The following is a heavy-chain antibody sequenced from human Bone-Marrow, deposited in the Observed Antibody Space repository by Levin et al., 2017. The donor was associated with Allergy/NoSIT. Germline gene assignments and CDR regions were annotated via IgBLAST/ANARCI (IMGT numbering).Heavy chain of an antibody. J-gene: IGHJ4*02. CDR3: IHRKSGGPPDY. CDR2: IYWDDDT. D-gene: IGHD6-25*01. Sequence: SGPTLVKPTQTLTLTCRFSGFSLSPSGEGVGWIRQSPGKALEWLAVIYWDDDTRYSPSLKNRLTITKDNSKNQVVLTMTNMEAVDTATYYCIHRKSGGPPDYWGQGTLVTVSS. V-gene: IGHV2-5*02. CDR1: GFSLSPSGEG.